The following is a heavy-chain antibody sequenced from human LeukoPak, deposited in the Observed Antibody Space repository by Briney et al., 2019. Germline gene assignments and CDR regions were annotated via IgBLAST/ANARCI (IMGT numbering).Heavy chain of an antibody. D-gene: IGHD5-18*01. Sequence: GGSLRLSCAASGFTLSSYWMSWVRQAPGKGLEWVANIKEDGSEKYYVDSVKGRFTISRDNAKNSLYLQMNSLRAEDTAVYYCARDRAAMRHMDVWGKGTTVTVSS. CDR1: GFTLSSYW. V-gene: IGHV3-7*01. CDR2: IKEDGSEK. CDR3: ARDRAAMRHMDV. J-gene: IGHJ6*03.